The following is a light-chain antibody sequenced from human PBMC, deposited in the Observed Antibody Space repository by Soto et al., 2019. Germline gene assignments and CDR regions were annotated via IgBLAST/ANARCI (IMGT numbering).Light chain of an antibody. CDR2: GAS. CDR1: QSVSGNS. V-gene: IGKV3-20*01. CDR3: HPYGSSPST. Sequence: EIVLTQSPGTLSLSPGDGATLSCRASQSVSGNSLAWYQQKPGQAPRLLIYGASTRATGIPDKFSGSGSGKYFTLTSSRLEPDDFEVHHGHPYGSSPSTFAQGPKLDTK. J-gene: IGKJ2*01.